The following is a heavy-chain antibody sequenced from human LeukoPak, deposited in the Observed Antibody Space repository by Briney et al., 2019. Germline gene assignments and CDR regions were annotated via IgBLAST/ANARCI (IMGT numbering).Heavy chain of an antibody. D-gene: IGHD5-12*01. CDR3: ARDRRYSGYDEGYFDY. CDR2: XSYDGSNK. J-gene: IGHJ4*02. CDR1: GFTFSSYA. Sequence: GGSLRLSCAASGFTFSSYAMHWVRQAPGKGLEXXXXXSYDGSNKYYADSVKGRFTISRDNSKNTLYLQMNSLRAEDTAVYYCARDRRYSGYDEGYFDYWGQGTLVTVSS. V-gene: IGHV3-30-3*01.